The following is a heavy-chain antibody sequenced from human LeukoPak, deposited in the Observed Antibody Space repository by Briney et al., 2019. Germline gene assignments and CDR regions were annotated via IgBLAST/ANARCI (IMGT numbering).Heavy chain of an antibody. J-gene: IGHJ4*02. CDR3: AKDAQRGFDYSYSLEY. CDR2: IWSDATEK. D-gene: IGHD4-11*01. V-gene: IGHV3-33*06. CDR1: GFTYSHYG. Sequence: PGRSLRLSCAASGFTYSHYGMHWVRQAPGKGLEWVAVIWSDATEKYYGDAVKGRFTISRDNSRNTLYLQMNSLRAEDTAVYYCAKDAQRGFDYSYSLEYWGQGTLVTVPS.